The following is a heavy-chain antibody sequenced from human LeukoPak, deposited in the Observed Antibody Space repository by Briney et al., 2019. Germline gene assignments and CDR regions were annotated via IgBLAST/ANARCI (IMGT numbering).Heavy chain of an antibody. Sequence: SETLSLTCTVSGGSISSYYWSWIRQPPGKGLEWIGYIYYSGSTNYNPSLKSRVTISVDTSKNQFSLKLSSVTAADTAVYYCARELDWSIDYWGQGTLVTVSS. CDR3: ARELDWSIDY. CDR1: GGSISSYY. J-gene: IGHJ4*02. D-gene: IGHD3-9*01. CDR2: IYYSGST. V-gene: IGHV4-59*01.